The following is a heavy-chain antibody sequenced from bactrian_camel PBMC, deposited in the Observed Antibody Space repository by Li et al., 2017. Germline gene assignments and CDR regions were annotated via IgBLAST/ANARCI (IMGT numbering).Heavy chain of an antibody. Sequence: HVQLVESGGGSVQAGGSLRLSCTAPGFYFDDYKIGWYRQAPGKECELVASLSADGSSTYVDSVKGRFLVSRVNSKNTMDLQINSPKSEDTALYYCATDHCSGGYCYTPTTRTAFGFFGQGTQVTVS. CDR3: ATDHCSGGYCYTPTTRTAFGF. D-gene: IGHD2*01. CDR1: GFYFDDYK. V-gene: IGHV3S63*01. CDR2: LSADGSS. J-gene: IGHJ6*01.